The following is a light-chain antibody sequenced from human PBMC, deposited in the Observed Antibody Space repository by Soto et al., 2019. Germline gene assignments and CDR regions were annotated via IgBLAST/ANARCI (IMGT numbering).Light chain of an antibody. J-gene: IGKJ4*02. CDR1: QVIRY. Sequence: DIQMTQSPSSLSASVGDRVTITCRASQVIRYLAWFQQKPGKAPKSLIYSASTLQSGVPSRFSGSGSETDFTLTISSLQPEDSATYYCQQYHNYPLTFGGGTRVEIK. CDR2: SAS. V-gene: IGKV1-16*01. CDR3: QQYHNYPLT.